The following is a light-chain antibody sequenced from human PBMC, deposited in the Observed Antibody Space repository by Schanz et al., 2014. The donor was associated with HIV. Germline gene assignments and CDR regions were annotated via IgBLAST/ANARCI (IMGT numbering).Light chain of an antibody. J-gene: IGKJ1*01. CDR1: QSVSSSY. CDR2: GAS. V-gene: IGKV3-20*01. CDR3: QQYDTWPRT. Sequence: EIVLTQSPGTLSLSPGERATLSCRASQSVSSSYFAWYQQKPGQAPRLLIYGASSRATGIPDRFSGSGSGTDFTLTISRLEPEDFAVYYCQQYDTWPRTFGHGTKVDIK.